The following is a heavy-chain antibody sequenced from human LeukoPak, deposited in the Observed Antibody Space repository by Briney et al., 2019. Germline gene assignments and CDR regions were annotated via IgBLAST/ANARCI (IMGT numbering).Heavy chain of an antibody. V-gene: IGHV3-74*01. CDR1: GFTLSDYW. J-gene: IGHJ4*02. D-gene: IGHD5-12*01. CDR3: ARDCGTSGCDF. CDR2: ISTDGSST. Sequence: GGSLRLSCAASGFTLSDYWIHWVRQAPGKGLVWVSRISTDGSSTTNADSVKGRFTISRDNAKNMVYLQMNSLRVEDTAVYYCARDCGTSGCDFWGQGTLVTVSS.